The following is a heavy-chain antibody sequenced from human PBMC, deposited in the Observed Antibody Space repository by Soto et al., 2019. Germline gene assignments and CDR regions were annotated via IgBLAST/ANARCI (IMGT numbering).Heavy chain of an antibody. D-gene: IGHD3-3*01. J-gene: IGHJ6*02. CDR1: GGSFSGYY. V-gene: IGHV4-34*01. CDR2: INHSGST. Sequence: QVQLQQWGAGLLKPSETLSLTCAVYGGSFSGYYWSWIRQPPGKGLEWIGEINHSGSTNYNPSLKSRVTISVDTSKNQFSLKLSSVTAADTAVYYCAREGTIFGVVSGEDVWGQGTTVTVSS. CDR3: AREGTIFGVVSGEDV.